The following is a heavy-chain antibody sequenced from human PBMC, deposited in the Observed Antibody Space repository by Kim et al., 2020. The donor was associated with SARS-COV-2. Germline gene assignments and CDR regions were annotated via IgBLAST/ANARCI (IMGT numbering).Heavy chain of an antibody. D-gene: IGHD6-6*01. V-gene: IGHV3-49*03. CDR1: GFTFGDYA. CDR2: IRSKAYGGTT. Sequence: GGSLRLSCTASGFTFGDYAMSWFRQAPGKGLEWVGFIRSKAYGGTTEYAASVKGRFTISRDDSKSIAYLQMNSLKTEDTAVYYCTRDNRGAAEYSSSSGYYGMDVWGQGTTVTVSS. J-gene: IGHJ6*02. CDR3: TRDNRGAAEYSSSSGYYGMDV.